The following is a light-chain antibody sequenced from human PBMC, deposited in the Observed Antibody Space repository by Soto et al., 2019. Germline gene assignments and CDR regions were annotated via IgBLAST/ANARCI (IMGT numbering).Light chain of an antibody. V-gene: IGKV3-15*01. J-gene: IGKJ1*01. CDR3: QQYNSWPRT. Sequence: EIVMTQSPATLSVSPGERATLSCRASQSVNSNLAWYQQKPGQAPRLLIYGASSRATGIPARFSGSGSGTEFTLTITSLQYEDFDVYYCQQYNSWPRTFGQGTKVDIK. CDR1: QSVNSN. CDR2: GAS.